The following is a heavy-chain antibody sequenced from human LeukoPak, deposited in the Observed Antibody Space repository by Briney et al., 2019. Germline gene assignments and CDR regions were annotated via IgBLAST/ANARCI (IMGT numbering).Heavy chain of an antibody. D-gene: IGHD2-15*01. CDR2: ISSSGGST. V-gene: IGHV3-23*01. J-gene: IGHJ4*01. CDR3: AKDYCSGASSYSGHDH. CDR1: GFPFSNYP. Sequence: PGGSLRLSCAASGFPFSNYPMSWVRQAPGKGLEWVSAISSSGGSTYYADSVKGRFTISRDNSKNTLYLQMNSLRAEDTAVYYCAKDYCSGASSYSGHDHCGQGTLVTVSS.